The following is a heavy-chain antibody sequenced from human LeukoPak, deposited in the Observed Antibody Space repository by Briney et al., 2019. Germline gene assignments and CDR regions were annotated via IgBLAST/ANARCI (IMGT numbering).Heavy chain of an antibody. J-gene: IGHJ4*02. CDR3: AREIYYDILTAYYSYFDY. D-gene: IGHD3-9*01. V-gene: IGHV3-30*02. Sequence: GGSLRLSCAASGFTFSSYGMHWVRQAPGKGLEWVAFIRYDGSNKYYADSVKGRFTISRDNSKNTLYLQMNSLRAEDTAVYYCAREIYYDILTAYYSYFDYWGQGTLVTVSS. CDR2: IRYDGSNK. CDR1: GFTFSSYG.